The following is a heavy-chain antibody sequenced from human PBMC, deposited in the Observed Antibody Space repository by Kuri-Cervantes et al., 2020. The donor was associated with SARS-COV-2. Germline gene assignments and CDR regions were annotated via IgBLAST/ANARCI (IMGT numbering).Heavy chain of an antibody. Sequence: SETLSLTCTVSGGSISSSSYYWSWIRQPPGKGLEWIGYIYYSGSTYYNPSLKSRVTISVDTSKNQFSLKLSSVTAADTAVYYCARGQYCSSTSCYGNYYYMDVWGKGTTVTVSS. CDR3: ARGQYCSSTSCYGNYYYMDV. D-gene: IGHD2-2*01. CDR2: IYYSGST. CDR1: GGSISSSSYY. V-gene: IGHV4-39*07. J-gene: IGHJ6*03.